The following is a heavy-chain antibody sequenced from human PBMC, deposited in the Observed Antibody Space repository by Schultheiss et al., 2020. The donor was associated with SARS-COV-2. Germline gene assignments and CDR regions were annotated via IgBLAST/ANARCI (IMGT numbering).Heavy chain of an antibody. CDR1: GFTFSSYS. Sequence: GGSLRLSCAASGFTFSSYSMNWVRQAPGKGLEWVGRIKSKTDGGTTDYAAPVKGRFTISRDDSKNTLYLQMNSLKTEDTAVYYCTTDLAEWELHYFDYWGQGTLVTVSS. CDR3: TTDLAEWELHYFDY. CDR2: IKSKTDGGTT. V-gene: IGHV3-15*01. D-gene: IGHD1-26*01. J-gene: IGHJ4*02.